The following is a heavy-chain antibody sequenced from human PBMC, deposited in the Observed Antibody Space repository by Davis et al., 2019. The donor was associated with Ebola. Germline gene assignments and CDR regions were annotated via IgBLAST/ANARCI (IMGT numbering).Heavy chain of an antibody. V-gene: IGHV5-51*01. CDR1: GYSFTSYW. CDR2: IYPGDSDN. D-gene: IGHD2-15*01. J-gene: IGHJ4*02. CDR3: ARHLVGYCSGGSCKGGYFDY. Sequence: GESLKISCKGSGYSFTSYWIGWVRQMPGKGLEWMGIIYPGDSDNRYSPSFQGQVTISADKSISTAYLQWSSLKASDTAMYYCARHLVGYCSGGSCKGGYFDYWGQGTLVTVSS.